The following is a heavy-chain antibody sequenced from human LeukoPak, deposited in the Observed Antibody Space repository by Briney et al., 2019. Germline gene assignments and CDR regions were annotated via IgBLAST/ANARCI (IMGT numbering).Heavy chain of an antibody. V-gene: IGHV3-33*01. J-gene: IGHJ6*02. CDR2: MWVWNDGSNE. Sequence: GGSLRLSCTASGFTFSNYGMHWVRQAPGKGLEWVAVMWVWNDGSNEYYADSVKGRFTIARDNSKNTPYLQMVSLRAEDTADYYRARDRFPHDDAHYGMDVWGQGTTVTASS. CDR1: GFTFSNYG. D-gene: IGHD3-16*01. CDR3: ARDRFPHDDAHYGMDV.